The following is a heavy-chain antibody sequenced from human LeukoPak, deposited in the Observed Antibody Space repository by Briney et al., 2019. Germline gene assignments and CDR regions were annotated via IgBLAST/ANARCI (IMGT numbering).Heavy chain of an antibody. J-gene: IGHJ4*02. V-gene: IGHV3-30-3*01. D-gene: IGHD6-13*01. CDR2: ISYDGSNK. CDR1: GFTFSSYA. Sequence: GGSLRLSCAASGFTFSSYAMHWVRQAPGKGLEWVAVISYDGSNKYYADSVKGRFTISRDNSKNTLYLQMNSLRAEDTAVYYCARGIAAAGTYFDYWGRGTLVTVSS. CDR3: ARGIAAAGTYFDY.